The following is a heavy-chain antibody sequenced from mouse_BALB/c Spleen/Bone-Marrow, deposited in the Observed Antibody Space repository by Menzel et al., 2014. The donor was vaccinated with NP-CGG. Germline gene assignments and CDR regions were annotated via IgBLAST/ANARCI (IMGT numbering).Heavy chain of an antibody. CDR2: INPSNGGT. J-gene: IGHJ3*01. D-gene: IGHD3-3*01. V-gene: IGHV1S81*02. CDR1: GYTFTSYY. Sequence: QVQLKESGAELVKPGASVKLSCKSSGYTFTSYYMYWVKQRPGQGLEWIGGINPSNGGTNFNEKFKSKATLTVDKSSSTAYMQLSSLTSEDSAVYYCTREGTFFAYFGQGTLVTVSA. CDR3: TREGTFFAY.